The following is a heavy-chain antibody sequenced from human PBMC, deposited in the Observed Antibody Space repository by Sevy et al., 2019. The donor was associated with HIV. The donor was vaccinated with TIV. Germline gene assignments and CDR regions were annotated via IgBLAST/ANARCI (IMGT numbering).Heavy chain of an antibody. J-gene: IGHJ6*02. CDR3: AKDQGYYYDSSAAGYYYYGMDV. D-gene: IGHD3-22*01. CDR1: GFTFSSYG. V-gene: IGHV3-30*18. Sequence: GGSLRLSCAASGFTFSSYGMHWVRQAPGKGLEWVAVISYDGSNKYYADSVKGRFTISRDNSKNTLYLQMNSLRAEDTAVYYCAKDQGYYYDSSAAGYYYYGMDVWGQGTTVTVSS. CDR2: ISYDGSNK.